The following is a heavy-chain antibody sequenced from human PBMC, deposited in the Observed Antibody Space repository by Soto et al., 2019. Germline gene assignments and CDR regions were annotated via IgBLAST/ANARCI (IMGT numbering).Heavy chain of an antibody. D-gene: IGHD7-27*01. CDR1: GGSISSYY. CDR2: IYYSGST. V-gene: IGHV4-59*12. J-gene: IGHJ4*02. CDR3: ARDSGLGIDY. Sequence: SETLSLTCTVSGGSISSYYWSWIRQPPGKGLEWIGYIYYSGSTNYNPSLKSRVTISVDTSKNQFSLKLSSVTAADTAVYYCARDSGLGIDYWGQGTLVTVSS.